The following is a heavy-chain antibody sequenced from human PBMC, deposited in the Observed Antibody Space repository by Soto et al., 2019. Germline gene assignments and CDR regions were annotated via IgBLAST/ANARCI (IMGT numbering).Heavy chain of an antibody. CDR2: ISGSGGST. Sequence: VGSLRLSCAASGFTFSSYAMSWVRQAPGKGLEWVSAISGSGGSTYYADSVKGRFTISRDNSKNTLYLQMNSLRAEDTAVYYCAKDLPKGNIVVVPVAIRLTYYYYGMNFWAQGTRSPSP. CDR3: AKDLPKGNIVVVPVAIRLTYYYYGMNF. J-gene: IGHJ6*02. CDR1: GFTFSSYA. V-gene: IGHV3-23*01. D-gene: IGHD2-2*02.